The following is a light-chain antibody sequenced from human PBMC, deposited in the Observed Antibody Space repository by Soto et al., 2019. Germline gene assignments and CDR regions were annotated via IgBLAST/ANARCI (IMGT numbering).Light chain of an antibody. Sequence: QSVLTQPPSASGSPGQSVTISCTGTSSDVGGYNYVSWYQHHPGKAPKLLISEVSERPSGVPDRFSGSKSANTASLTVSWLQAEDEADYYCSSYAGGNNLVFGGGTKVTVL. CDR3: SSYAGGNNLV. CDR2: EVS. J-gene: IGLJ2*01. CDR1: SSDVGGYNY. V-gene: IGLV2-8*01.